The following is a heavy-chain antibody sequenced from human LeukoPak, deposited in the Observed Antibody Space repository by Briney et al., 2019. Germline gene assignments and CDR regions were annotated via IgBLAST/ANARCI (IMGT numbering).Heavy chain of an antibody. J-gene: IGHJ3*02. D-gene: IGHD3-22*01. CDR3: ARDLSAYYYDSSGYLSAFDI. CDR2: IYSGGST. Sequence: TGGSLRLSCAASGLTVSSNYMSWVRQAPGKGLEWVSVIYSGGSTYYADSVKGRFTISRDNSKNTLYLQMNSLRAEDTAVYYCARDLSAYYYDSSGYLSAFDIWGQGTMVTVSS. CDR1: GLTVSSNY. V-gene: IGHV3-66*01.